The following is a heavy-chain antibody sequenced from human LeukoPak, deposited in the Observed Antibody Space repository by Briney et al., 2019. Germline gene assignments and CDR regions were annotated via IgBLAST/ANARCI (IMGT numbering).Heavy chain of an antibody. Sequence: GASLRLSCVDSGFIYSRYSMNLLRQAPGKRLEWVSTISSGSDYLYHADSVRGRFTISRDNARNSLYLQMNSLRAEDTSVYYCARDLSSGMPGGFDSWGQGILVTVSS. V-gene: IGHV3-21*01. D-gene: IGHD2-2*01. J-gene: IGHJ4*02. CDR1: GFIYSRYS. CDR3: ARDLSSGMPGGFDS. CDR2: ISSGSDYL.